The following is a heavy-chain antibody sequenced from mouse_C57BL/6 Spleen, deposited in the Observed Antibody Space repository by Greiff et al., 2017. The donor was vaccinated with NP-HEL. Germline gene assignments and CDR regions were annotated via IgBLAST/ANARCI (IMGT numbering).Heavy chain of an antibody. CDR2: ISDGGSYT. CDR3: ARVHYYGSSYFDY. V-gene: IGHV5-4*03. CDR1: GFTFSSYA. D-gene: IGHD1-1*01. Sequence: EVKVVESGGGLVKPGGSLKLSCAASGFTFSSYAMSWVRQTPEKRLEWVATISDGGSYTYYPDNVKGRFTISRDNAKNNLYLQMSHLKSEDTAMYYCARVHYYGSSYFDYWGQGTTLTVSS. J-gene: IGHJ2*01.